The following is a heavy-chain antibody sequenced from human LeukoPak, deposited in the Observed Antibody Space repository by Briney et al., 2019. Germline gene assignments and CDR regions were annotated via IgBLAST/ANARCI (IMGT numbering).Heavy chain of an antibody. CDR3: ARDVRGAQTYYFDY. J-gene: IGHJ4*02. CDR1: GYTFTSYG. D-gene: IGHD3-10*02. Sequence: ASVKVSCTASGYTFTSYGISWVRQAPGQGLEWMGWISAYNGNTNYAQKLQGRVTMTTDTSTSTAYMELRSLRSDDTAVYYCARDVRGAQTYYFDYWGQGTLVTVSS. V-gene: IGHV1-18*01. CDR2: ISAYNGNT.